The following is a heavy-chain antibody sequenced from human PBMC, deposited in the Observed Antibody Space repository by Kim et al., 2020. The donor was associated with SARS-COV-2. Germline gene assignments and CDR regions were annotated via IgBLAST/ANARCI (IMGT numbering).Heavy chain of an antibody. J-gene: IGHJ6*02. CDR1: GLTFSSYS. CDR2: ISSSSSYI. D-gene: IGHD3-9*01. CDR3: ARDQEGYYDILTGYYPRYYYYYGMDV. Sequence: GGSLRLSCAAYGLTFSSYSMNWVRQAPGKGLEWVSSISSSSSYIYYADSVKGRFTISRDNAKNSLYLQMNSLRAEDTAVYYCARDQEGYYDILTGYYPRYYYYYGMDVWGQGTTVTVSS. V-gene: IGHV3-21*01.